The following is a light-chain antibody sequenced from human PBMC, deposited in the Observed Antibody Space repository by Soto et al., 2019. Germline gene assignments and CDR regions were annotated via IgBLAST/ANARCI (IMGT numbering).Light chain of an antibody. CDR3: CSYAGSGTLV. V-gene: IGLV2-23*02. CDR1: SSDVGNYNL. CDR2: EVT. Sequence: QSVLTQPASVSGSPGQSITISCTGTSSDVGNYNLVSWYQQHPGRAPKLMIYEVTKRPSGVSDRFSGSKSGNTASLTISGLQAEDEADYYCCSYAGSGTLVFGAGTKVTVL. J-gene: IGLJ2*01.